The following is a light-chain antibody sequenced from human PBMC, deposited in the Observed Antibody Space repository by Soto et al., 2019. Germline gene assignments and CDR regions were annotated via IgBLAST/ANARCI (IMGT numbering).Light chain of an antibody. J-gene: IGLJ2*01. CDR1: SSDVGGYNC. Sequence: QSVLTQPASVSGSPGQSITISCTGTSSDVGGYNCVSWYQQHPGKAPKLMIYDVSDRPSGVPNRFSGSKSGNTASLTISGLQPEDEADYYCSSYKGSSTLLFGGGTKLTVL. CDR3: SSYKGSSTLL. CDR2: DVS. V-gene: IGLV2-14*03.